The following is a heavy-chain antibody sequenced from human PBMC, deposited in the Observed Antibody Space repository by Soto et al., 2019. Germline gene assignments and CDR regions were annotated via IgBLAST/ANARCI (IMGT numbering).Heavy chain of an antibody. J-gene: IGHJ4*01. Sequence: SETLSLTCAVSGGSISSGGYCWSWIRQPPGKGLEWIGYIYDSGSTYYNPSLKSRVTISVDRSKNQFSLKLSSVTAADTAVYYCARYSAASGTYYFDYWGQGTLVTVSS. V-gene: IGHV4-30-2*01. CDR3: ARYSAASGTYYFDY. CDR1: GGSISSGGYC. CDR2: IYDSGST. D-gene: IGHD6-13*01.